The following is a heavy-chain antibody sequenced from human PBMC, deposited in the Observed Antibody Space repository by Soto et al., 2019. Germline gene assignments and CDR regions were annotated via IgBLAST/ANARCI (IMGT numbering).Heavy chain of an antibody. D-gene: IGHD2-8*02. CDR3: VRGVLGPGDYYYGMEV. CDR1: GFTFNNYD. J-gene: IGHJ6*02. V-gene: IGHV3-13*01. CDR2: IGAAGDK. Sequence: PGGSLRLSCTASGFTFNNYDMHCVRQATGKGLEWLSGIGAAGDKYYPGAVNGRFTISRDNARNSLYLKMNSLSAADTAVYYCVRGVLGPGDYYYGMEVWGQGNTVTVSS.